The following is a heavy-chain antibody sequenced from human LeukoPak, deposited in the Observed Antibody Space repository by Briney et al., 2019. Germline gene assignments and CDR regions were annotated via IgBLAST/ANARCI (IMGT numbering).Heavy chain of an antibody. CDR1: GYTFTSYA. D-gene: IGHD2-15*01. Sequence: GASVKVSCKASGYTFTSYAMHWVRQAPGQRLEWMGWISVGNGDTKYSQNFQGRVTFTRDTSASTTYMELSSLRSEDTAAYYCARDGHCSGGSCYSIYWGQGTLVTVSS. CDR2: ISVGNGDT. J-gene: IGHJ4*02. V-gene: IGHV1-3*01. CDR3: ARDGHCSGGSCYSIY.